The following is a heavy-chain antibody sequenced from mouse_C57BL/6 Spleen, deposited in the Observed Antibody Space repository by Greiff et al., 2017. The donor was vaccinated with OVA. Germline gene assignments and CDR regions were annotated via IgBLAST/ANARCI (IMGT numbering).Heavy chain of an antibody. J-gene: IGHJ1*03. CDR1: GYTFTDYE. V-gene: IGHV1-15*01. D-gene: IGHD1-1*01. CDR2: IDPETGGT. Sequence: VQLQQSGAELVRPGASVTLSCKASGYTFTDYEMHWVKQTPVHGLEWIGAIDPETGGTAYNQKFKGKAILTADKSSSTAYMELRSLTSEDSAVYYCTRTELITTVVKLWGTGTTVTVSS. CDR3: TRTELITTVVKL.